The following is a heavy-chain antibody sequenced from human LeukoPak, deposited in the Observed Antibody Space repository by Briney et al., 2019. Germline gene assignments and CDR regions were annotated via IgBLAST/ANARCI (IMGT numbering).Heavy chain of an antibody. D-gene: IGHD3-10*01. CDR2: INAGNGNT. CDR3: ARAESTMVRGVIILNWFDP. J-gene: IGHJ5*02. V-gene: IGHV1-3*01. CDR1: GYTFTSYA. Sequence: GASVKVSCKASGYTFTSYAMHWVRQAPGQRLEWMGWINAGNGNTKYSQKFQGRVTITRDTSASTAYMELSSPRSEDTAVYYCARAESTMVRGVIILNWFDPWGQGTLVTVSS.